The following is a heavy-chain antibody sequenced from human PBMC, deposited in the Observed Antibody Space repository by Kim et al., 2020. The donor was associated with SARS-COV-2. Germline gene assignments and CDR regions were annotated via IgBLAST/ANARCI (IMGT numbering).Heavy chain of an antibody. J-gene: IGHJ4*02. Sequence: GGSLRLSCAASGFTFSSYAMHWVRQAPGKGLEWVAVISYDGSNKYYADSVKGRFTISRDNSKNTLYLQMNSLRAEDTAVYYCAREGELGPGDYWGQGTLVTVSS. D-gene: IGHD3-10*01. V-gene: IGHV3-30*04. CDR3: AREGELGPGDY. CDR2: ISYDGSNK. CDR1: GFTFSSYA.